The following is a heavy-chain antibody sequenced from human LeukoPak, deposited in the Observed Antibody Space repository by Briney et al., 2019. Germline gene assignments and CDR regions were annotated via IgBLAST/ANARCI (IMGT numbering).Heavy chain of an antibody. Sequence: ASVKVSCKASGYTFTNYHINWVRQASGQGLKWMTWINPDTGDKGYARKFQDRVTITTDTSISTAYMELSSLSSEDTAVYFCARTTSMTASGYDYWGQGTLLTVSS. CDR2: INPDTGDK. CDR3: ARTTSMTASGYDY. CDR1: GYTFTNYH. V-gene: IGHV1-8*03. J-gene: IGHJ4*02. D-gene: IGHD2-21*02.